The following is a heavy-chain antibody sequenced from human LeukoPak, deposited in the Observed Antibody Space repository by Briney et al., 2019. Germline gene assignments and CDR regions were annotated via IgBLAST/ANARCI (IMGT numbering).Heavy chain of an antibody. CDR3: ARVWGSDAFDI. CDR1: GFTVSHYW. D-gene: IGHD3-16*01. Sequence: QPGGSLRLTCAASGFTVSHYWMQWVRQAPGKGLVWVSRINSDGSSTTYADSVKGRFTISRDNAKNTLYLQMNSLRAEDTAEYYCARVWGSDAFDIWGQGTMVTVSS. V-gene: IGHV3-74*01. CDR2: INSDGSST. J-gene: IGHJ3*02.